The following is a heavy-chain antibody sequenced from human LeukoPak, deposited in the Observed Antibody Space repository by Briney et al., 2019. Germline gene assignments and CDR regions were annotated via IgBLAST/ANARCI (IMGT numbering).Heavy chain of an antibody. CDR2: ISSSSSYI. J-gene: IGHJ6*02. CDR3: ARVNGDAYYYYGMDV. Sequence: GGSLRLSCAASGFTFSSYSMNWVRQAPGKGLEWVSSISSSSSYIYYADSVKGRFTISRDNAKNSLYLQMNSLRAEDTAVYYCARVNGDAYYYYGMDVWGQGTTVTVSS. CDR1: GFTFSSYS. V-gene: IGHV3-21*01. D-gene: IGHD4-17*01.